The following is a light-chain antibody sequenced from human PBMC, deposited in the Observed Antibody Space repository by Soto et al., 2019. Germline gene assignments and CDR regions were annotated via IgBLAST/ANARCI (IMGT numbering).Light chain of an antibody. V-gene: IGKV3-20*01. CDR2: DAS. Sequence: EIVLTQSPGTLSLSPGDRATLSCRASQSVSSRHLAWYQQKPGQAPRLLIYDASSRATGIPDRFSGSGSGTDFFLTISRLEPEDFAVYYCQQYGNSPPYTFGQGTKVDIK. CDR3: QQYGNSPPYT. CDR1: QSVSSRH. J-gene: IGKJ2*01.